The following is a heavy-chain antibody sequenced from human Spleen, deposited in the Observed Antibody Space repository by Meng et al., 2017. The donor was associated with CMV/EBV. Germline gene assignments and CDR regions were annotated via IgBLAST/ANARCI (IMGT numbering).Heavy chain of an antibody. J-gene: IGHJ3*01. V-gene: IGHV3-30*04. CDR2: ISYDGNNK. CDR3: AKNQPGASAFDF. CDR1: GFTFSNYA. D-gene: IGHD7-27*01. Sequence: GGSLRLSCAASGFTFSNYAMHWVRQAPGKGLEWVAVISYDGNNKYYADSVKGRFTISRDNSKNTLYLQMNSLRAEDSAVYYCAKNQPGASAFDFWGQGTMVTVSS.